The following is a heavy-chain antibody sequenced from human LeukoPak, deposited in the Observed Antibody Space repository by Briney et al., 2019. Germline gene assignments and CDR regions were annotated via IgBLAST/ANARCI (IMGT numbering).Heavy chain of an antibody. CDR2: INHSGST. J-gene: IGHJ4*02. Sequence: SETLSLTCAVYGGSFSGYYWSWIRQPPGKGLEWIGEINHSGSTNYNPSLKSRVTISVDTSKNQFSLKLSSVTAADTAVYYCARGSWYSSGWYYFDYWGQGTLVTVSS. D-gene: IGHD6-19*01. CDR3: ARGSWYSSGWYYFDY. CDR1: GGSFSGYY. V-gene: IGHV4-34*01.